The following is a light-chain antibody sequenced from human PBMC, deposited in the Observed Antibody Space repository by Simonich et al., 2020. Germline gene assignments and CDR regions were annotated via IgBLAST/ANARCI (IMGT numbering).Light chain of an antibody. CDR3: QQYYSTPYT. J-gene: IGKJ2*01. V-gene: IGKV4-1*01. CDR2: CAS. Sequence: DIVMTQSPDSLAVSLGERATINCKSNQSVLYSSNNKNYLAWYQRKPGQPPKLLIYCASTRESGVPDRFSGSGSGTDFTLTISSLQAEDVAVYYCQQYYSTPYTFGQGTKLEIK. CDR1: QSVLYSSNNKNY.